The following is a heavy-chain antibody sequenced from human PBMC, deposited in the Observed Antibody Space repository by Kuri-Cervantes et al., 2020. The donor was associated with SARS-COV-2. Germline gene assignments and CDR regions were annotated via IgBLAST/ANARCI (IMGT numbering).Heavy chain of an antibody. CDR2: IYPGDSDT. J-gene: IGHJ4*02. CDR1: GYSFTSYW. D-gene: IGHD3-16*02. Sequence: GAPKTPLKGSGYSFTSYWIGWVRQMPGKGLEWMGIIYPGDSDTRYSPSFQGQVTISADKSISTAYLQWSSLKASDTAMYYCARLESYGFYFDYWGQGTLVTVSS. CDR3: ARLESYGFYFDY. V-gene: IGHV5-51*01.